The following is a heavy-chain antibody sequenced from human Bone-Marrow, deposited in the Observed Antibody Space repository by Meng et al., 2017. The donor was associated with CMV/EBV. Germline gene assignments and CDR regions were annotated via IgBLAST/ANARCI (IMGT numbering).Heavy chain of an antibody. V-gene: IGHV3-7*03. Sequence: GESLKISCATSGFTFSNFWMTWVRQAPGKGLEWVANVIQDGSEKLYVDSVKGRFTVSRDNDKKSLYLQLNSLRSEDTAFYYCAKDISFHGMAIPDNWGQGSLVTVSS. D-gene: IGHD5-24*01. CDR1: GFTFSNFW. J-gene: IGHJ4*02. CDR2: VIQDGSEK. CDR3: AKDISFHGMAIPDN.